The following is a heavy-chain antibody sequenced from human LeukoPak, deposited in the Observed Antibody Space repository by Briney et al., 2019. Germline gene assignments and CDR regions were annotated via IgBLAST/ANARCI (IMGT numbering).Heavy chain of an antibody. J-gene: IGHJ2*01. CDR2: ISYDGSNK. Sequence: GGSLRLSCAAFGFTFSSYAMHWVRQAPGKGLEWVAVISYDGSNKYYADSVKGRFTISRDNSKNTLYLQMNSLRAEDTAVYYCARGGCGGDCYPLWYFDLWGRGTLVTVSS. CDR1: GFTFSSYA. D-gene: IGHD2-21*02. CDR3: ARGGCGGDCYPLWYFDL. V-gene: IGHV3-30-3*01.